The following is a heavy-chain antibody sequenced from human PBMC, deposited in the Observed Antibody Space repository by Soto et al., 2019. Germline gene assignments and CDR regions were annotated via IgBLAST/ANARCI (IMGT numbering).Heavy chain of an antibody. CDR2: TYYRSKWYN. V-gene: IGHV6-1*01. CDR1: GDSVSSNSAT. CDR3: ARSNSYGPPLDY. D-gene: IGHD5-18*01. Sequence: SQTLSLTCAISGDSVSSNSATWHWIRQSPSRGLEWLGRTYYRSKWYNDYAVSVKSRITINPDTSKNQLSLQLSSVTPEDTAVYYCARSNSYGPPLDYWGQGALVTVSS. J-gene: IGHJ4*02.